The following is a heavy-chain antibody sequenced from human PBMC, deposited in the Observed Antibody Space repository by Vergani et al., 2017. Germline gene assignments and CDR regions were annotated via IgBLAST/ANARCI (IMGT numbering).Heavy chain of an antibody. CDR2: IYYSGST. V-gene: IGHV4-39*01. J-gene: IGHJ4*02. D-gene: IGHD3-16*02. Sequence: QLQLQESGPGLVKPSETLSLTCTVSGGSISSSSYYWGWIRQPPGKGLEWIGSIYYSGSTYYNPSLKSRVTISVDTSKNQFSLKLSSVTAADTAVYYCASMITFGGVIVPFDYWGQGTLVTVSS. CDR3: ASMITFGGVIVPFDY. CDR1: GGSISSSSYY.